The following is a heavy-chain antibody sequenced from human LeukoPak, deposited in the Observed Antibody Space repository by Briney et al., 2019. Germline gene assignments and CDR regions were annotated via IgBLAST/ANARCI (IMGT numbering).Heavy chain of an antibody. CDR2: IYYSGST. CDR3: ARNHTHEGYGYYFDY. Sequence: SETLSLTCTVSGGSISSSSYYWGWIRQPPGKGLEWIGSIYYSGSTSYNPSLKSRVTISVETSRNQFSLKLSSVTAADTAFYYCARNHTHEGYGYYFDYWGQGTLVTVSS. V-gene: IGHV4-39*01. D-gene: IGHD4-17*01. J-gene: IGHJ4*02. CDR1: GGSISSSSYY.